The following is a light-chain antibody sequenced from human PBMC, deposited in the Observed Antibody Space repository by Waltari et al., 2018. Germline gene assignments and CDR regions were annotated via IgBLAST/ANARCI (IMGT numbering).Light chain of an antibody. CDR3: HQYNNWPPYT. CDR1: QNVNSN. J-gene: IGKJ2*01. V-gene: IGKV3-15*01. CDR2: GAS. Sequence: EVVMTQSPATLSVSPGERAPLSCRASQNVNSNLSWYQQKPGQAPRLLIYGASSTAPGIPARFSGSGSGTDFTLTISSLQSEDFAVYYCHQYNNWPPYTFGQGTKLEIK.